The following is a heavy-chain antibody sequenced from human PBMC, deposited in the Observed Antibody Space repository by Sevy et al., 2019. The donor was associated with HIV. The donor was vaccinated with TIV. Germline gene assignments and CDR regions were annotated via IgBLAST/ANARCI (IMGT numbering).Heavy chain of an antibody. CDR2: IIPIFGTA. D-gene: IGHD2-2*01. V-gene: IGHV1-69*13. CDR3: ARSHLASSTSFKLRGYYIDV. CDR1: GGTFSSYA. J-gene: IGHJ6*03. Sequence: ASVKVSCKASGGTFSSYAISWVRQAPGQGLEWMGRIIPIFGTANYAQKFQGRVTITADESTSTAYMELSSLRSEDTAVYYCARSHLASSTSFKLRGYYIDVWGKGTTVTVSS.